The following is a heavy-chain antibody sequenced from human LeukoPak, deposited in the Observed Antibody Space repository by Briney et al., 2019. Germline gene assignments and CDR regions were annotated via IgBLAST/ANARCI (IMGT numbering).Heavy chain of an antibody. J-gene: IGHJ4*02. CDR2: ISGSGGST. CDR1: KFTFSSYA. V-gene: IGHV3-23*01. CDR3: AKEGYCGGDCYREFDY. Sequence: GGSLRLSCVASKFTFSSYAMSWVRQAPGKGLEWVSGISGSGGSTYYADSVKGRFTISRDNSKNTLYLQMNSLRAEDTAVYYCAKEGYCGGDCYREFDYWGQGTLVTVSS. D-gene: IGHD2-21*02.